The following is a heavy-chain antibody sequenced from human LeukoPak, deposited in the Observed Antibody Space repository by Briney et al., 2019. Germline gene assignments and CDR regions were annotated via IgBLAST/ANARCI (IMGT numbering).Heavy chain of an antibody. CDR1: GFTVSSNY. D-gene: IGHD1-26*01. Sequence: GGSLRLSFAASGFTVSSNYMSWVRQAPGKGLEWVSVIYSGGSTYYADSVKSRFTISRDNSKNTLYLQMNSLRAEDTAVYYCARWLAVGATNDAFDIWGQGTMVTVSS. CDR3: ARWLAVGATNDAFDI. V-gene: IGHV3-66*01. CDR2: IYSGGST. J-gene: IGHJ3*02.